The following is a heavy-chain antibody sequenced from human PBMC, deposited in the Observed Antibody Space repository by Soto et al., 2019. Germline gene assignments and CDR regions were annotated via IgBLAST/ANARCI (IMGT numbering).Heavy chain of an antibody. CDR1: GYTFTSYY. J-gene: IGHJ3*02. D-gene: IGHD3-22*01. Sequence: ASVKVSCKASGYTFTSYYMHWVRQAPGQGLEWMGIINPSGGSTSYAQKFQGRVTMTRDTSTSTVYMELSSLRSEDTAGYYCARAYYYDSSGYAPAFDIWGQGTMVTVSS. CDR3: ARAYYYDSSGYAPAFDI. CDR2: INPSGGST. V-gene: IGHV1-46*01.